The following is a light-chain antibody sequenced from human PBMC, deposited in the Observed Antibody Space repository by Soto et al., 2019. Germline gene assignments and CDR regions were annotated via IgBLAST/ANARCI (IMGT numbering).Light chain of an antibody. CDR2: LGS. Sequence: DIVMNQSPLSLPVTPGEPASISCRSSQSLLHSNGYNYLDWYLQKPGQSPQLLIYLGSNRASGVPDRFSGSGSGTDFTLKISRVEAEDVGVYYCMPALQPPTFGQRTKLQIK. CDR3: MPALQPPT. J-gene: IGKJ2*01. CDR1: QSLLHSNGYNY. V-gene: IGKV2-28*01.